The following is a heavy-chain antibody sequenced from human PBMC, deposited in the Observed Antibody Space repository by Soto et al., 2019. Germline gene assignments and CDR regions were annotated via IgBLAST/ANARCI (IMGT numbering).Heavy chain of an antibody. V-gene: IGHV1-18*01. CDR3: ARRGGPGPDYYGMDV. CDR1: GYTFTSYG. D-gene: IGHD2-15*01. CDR2: NSAYNGNT. J-gene: IGHJ6*02. Sequence: QVQLVQSGAEVKKPGASVKVSCKASGYTFTSYGISWVRQAPGQGLEWMGWNSAYNGNTNYAQKPQGRVTMTTDTSTSTAYMELRRLRSDDTAVYYCARRGGPGPDYYGMDVWGQGTTVTVSS.